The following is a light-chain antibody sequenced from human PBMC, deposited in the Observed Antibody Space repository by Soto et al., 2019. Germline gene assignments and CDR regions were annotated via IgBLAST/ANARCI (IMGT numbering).Light chain of an antibody. CDR1: RGISSY. CDR3: QQLNSYPLT. V-gene: IGKV1-9*01. J-gene: IGKJ4*01. Sequence: DIQLTQSPSSLSASVGDRVTITCRASRGISSYLAWYQQKPGKAPKLLIYGASTLQSGVPSSFSGSGSGTEFTLTSSSLQPEDVATYYCQQLNSYPLTFGGGTKVEIK. CDR2: GAS.